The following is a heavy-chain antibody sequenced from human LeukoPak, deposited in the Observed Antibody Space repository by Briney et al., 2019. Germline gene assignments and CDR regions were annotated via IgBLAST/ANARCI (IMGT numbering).Heavy chain of an antibody. J-gene: IGHJ4*02. CDR1: GFTFDDYT. V-gene: IGHV3-43*01. CDR2: ISWDGGST. D-gene: IGHD1-14*01. CDR3: ARVQGGGFRTADS. Sequence: GGSLRLSCAASGFTFDDYTMHWVRQAPGKGLEWVSLISWDGGSTYYADSVKGRFTISRDNSKNTLFLQMNSLRGEDTAMYYCARVQGGGFRTADSWGQGTLVTVSS.